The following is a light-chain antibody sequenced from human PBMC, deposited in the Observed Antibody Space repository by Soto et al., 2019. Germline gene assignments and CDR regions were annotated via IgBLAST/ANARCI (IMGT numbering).Light chain of an antibody. V-gene: IGKV3-11*01. Sequence: EIVLTQSPATLSLSPGERATLSCRASHSVSSDLLWYQQKPGQSPRLLISNASNRATGIPARFSGSGSGTDFTLTISSLEPEDFAVYSCQQRNKWPLTFGGGTRVEIK. J-gene: IGKJ4*01. CDR2: NAS. CDR3: QQRNKWPLT. CDR1: HSVSSD.